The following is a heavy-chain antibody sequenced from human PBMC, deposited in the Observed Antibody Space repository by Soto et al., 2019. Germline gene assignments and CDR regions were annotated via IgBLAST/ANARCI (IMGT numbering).Heavy chain of an antibody. J-gene: IGHJ6*02. Sequence: GESLKISCKGSGYSFTSYWIGWVRQMPGKGLEWMGIIYPGDSDTRYSPSFQGQVTISADKSISTAYLQWSSLKASDTAMYYCARRPRRFGELLSYYYYGMDVWGQGTTVTVSS. CDR1: GYSFTSYW. V-gene: IGHV5-51*01. CDR2: IYPGDSDT. D-gene: IGHD3-10*01. CDR3: ARRPRRFGELLSYYYYGMDV.